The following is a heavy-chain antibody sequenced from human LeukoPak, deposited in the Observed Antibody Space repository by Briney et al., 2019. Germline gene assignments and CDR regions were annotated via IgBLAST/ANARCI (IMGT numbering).Heavy chain of an antibody. CDR1: GYTFTGYY. Sequence: GASVKVSCKASGYTFTGYYMHWVRQAPGQGLEWMGWINPNSGGTNYAQKFQERVTITRDMSTSTAYMELSSLRSEDTAVYYCASITDFDYWGQGTLVTVSS. J-gene: IGHJ4*02. CDR2: INPNSGGT. D-gene: IGHD3-16*01. CDR3: ASITDFDY. V-gene: IGHV1-2*02.